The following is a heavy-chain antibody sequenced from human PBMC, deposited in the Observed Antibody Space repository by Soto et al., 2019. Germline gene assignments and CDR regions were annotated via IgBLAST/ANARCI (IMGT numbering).Heavy chain of an antibody. V-gene: IGHV1-24*01. Sequence: ASVKVSCKVSGYTLTELSMHWVRQAPGKGLEWMGGFDPEDGETIYAQKFQGRVTMTEDTSTDTAYMELSSLRSEDTAVYYCATGSPGGIAAAGGNLAVGYGMDVWGQGTTVTVSS. J-gene: IGHJ6*02. CDR3: ATGSPGGIAAAGGNLAVGYGMDV. CDR2: FDPEDGET. CDR1: GYTLTELS. D-gene: IGHD6-13*01.